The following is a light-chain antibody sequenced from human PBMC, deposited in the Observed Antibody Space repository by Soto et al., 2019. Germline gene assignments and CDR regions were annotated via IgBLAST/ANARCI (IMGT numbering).Light chain of an antibody. CDR3: HQYYSYALT. CDR2: AAS. Sequence: AIRMTQSPSSFSASTGDRVTITCRASQGISSYLAWYQQKPGKAPKLLIYAASTLQSGVPSRFSGSGSGTDFTLTISCLQSEDFATYYCHQYYSYALTFGGGTKVEIK. CDR1: QGISSY. V-gene: IGKV1-8*01. J-gene: IGKJ4*01.